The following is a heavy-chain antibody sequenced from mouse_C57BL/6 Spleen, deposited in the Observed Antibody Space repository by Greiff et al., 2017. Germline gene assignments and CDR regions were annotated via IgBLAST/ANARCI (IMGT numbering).Heavy chain of an antibody. Sequence: VQLQQSGPGMVKPSQSLSLTCTVTGYSITSGYDWHWIRHFPGNKLEWMGYIRYSGSTNYNPSLKSRISITHDTAKNHVFLMVNSVTTEDTATYSGARGGYDYPFAYWGQGTLVTVSA. D-gene: IGHD2-4*01. CDR1: GYSITSGYD. CDR3: ARGGYDYPFAY. CDR2: IRYSGST. J-gene: IGHJ3*01. V-gene: IGHV3-1*01.